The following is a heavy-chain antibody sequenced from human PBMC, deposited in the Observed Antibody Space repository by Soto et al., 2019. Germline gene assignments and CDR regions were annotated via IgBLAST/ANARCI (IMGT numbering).Heavy chain of an antibody. D-gene: IGHD6-6*01. J-gene: IGHJ6*02. V-gene: IGHV4-31*03. CDR3: AREGAAPYYYYGMDV. CDR2: IYYSGST. Sequence: QVQLQESGPGLVKPSQTLSLTCTVSGGSISSGGYFWSWIRQHPGKGLEWIGFIYYSGSTYYNPSLTSRVTISVGTSKNQVSLKLSSVTAADTAVYYCAREGAAPYYYYGMDVWGQGTTVTVSS. CDR1: GGSISSGGYF.